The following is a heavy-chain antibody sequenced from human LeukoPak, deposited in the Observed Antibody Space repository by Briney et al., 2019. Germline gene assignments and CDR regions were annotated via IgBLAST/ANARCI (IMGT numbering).Heavy chain of an antibody. V-gene: IGHV4-39*07. CDR2: IYYSGSA. Sequence: PSETLSLTCTVSGGSICTSSYYWGWIRQPPGKGLEWIGSIYYSGSAYYNPSLKSRVTISVDTSKNHFSLKLSSVTAADTAVYYCARDCPAYCNGGSCYYYYYMDVWGKGTTVTVSS. CDR1: GGSICTSSYY. J-gene: IGHJ6*03. D-gene: IGHD2-15*01. CDR3: ARDCPAYCNGGSCYYYYYMDV.